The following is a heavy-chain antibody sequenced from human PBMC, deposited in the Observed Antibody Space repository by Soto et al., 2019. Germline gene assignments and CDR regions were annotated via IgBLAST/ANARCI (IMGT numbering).Heavy chain of an antibody. J-gene: IGHJ4*02. Sequence: SVTLSLTCTITNDSISDYSWSPAPEPTGKGLEWIGNIHYNGITKYNPSLKSRVSMSVDTSKNQFSLRLISVTAADTAKYFCAREGNLGRWLQPLDFWGQGTLVTVS. D-gene: IGHD5-12*01. V-gene: IGHV4-59*01. CDR1: NDSISDYS. CDR3: AREGNLGRWLQPLDF. CDR2: IHYNGIT.